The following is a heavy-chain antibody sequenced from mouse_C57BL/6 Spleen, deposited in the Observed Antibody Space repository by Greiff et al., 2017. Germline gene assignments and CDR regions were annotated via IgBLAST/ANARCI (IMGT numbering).Heavy chain of an antibody. CDR2: IYPGSGST. CDR3: AREEMVTTRAWFAY. D-gene: IGHD2-2*01. Sequence: QVQLQQPGAELVKPGASVKMSCKASGYTFTSYWITWVKQRPGQGLEWIGDIYPGSGSTNYNEKFKSKATLTVDKSSSTAYMQLSSLTSEDSAVYYCAREEMVTTRAWFAYWGQGTLVTVSA. V-gene: IGHV1-55*01. CDR1: GYTFTSYW. J-gene: IGHJ3*01.